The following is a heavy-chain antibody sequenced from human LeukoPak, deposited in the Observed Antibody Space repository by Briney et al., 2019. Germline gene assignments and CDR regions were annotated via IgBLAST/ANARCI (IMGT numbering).Heavy chain of an antibody. D-gene: IGHD2/OR15-2a*01. V-gene: IGHV3-7*04. CDR1: GFTFSDYW. CDR2: IKHDASEK. CDR3: ARTTKYSFDI. Sequence: GGSLRLSCVASGFTFSDYWMSWVRQAPGKGLEWVAHIKHDASEKYYVDSVKGRFTISRDNAKNSLYLPMNSLRSEDTAVYYCARTTKYSFDIWGQGTMVTVSS. J-gene: IGHJ3*02.